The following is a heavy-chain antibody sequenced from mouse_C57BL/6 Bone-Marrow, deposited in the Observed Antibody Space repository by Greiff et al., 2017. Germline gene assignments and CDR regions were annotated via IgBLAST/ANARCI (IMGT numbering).Heavy chain of an antibody. CDR1: GYTFTDYE. CDR3: ASLMVVEEDY. J-gene: IGHJ2*01. V-gene: IGHV1-15*01. CDR2: IDPETGGT. Sequence: VQLQQSGAELVRPGASVTLSCKASGYTFTDYEMHWVKQTPVHGLEWIGAIDPETGGTAYNQKFQGKAILTADKSSSTAYMELRSLTSEDSAVYYCASLMVVEEDYWGQGTTLTVSS. D-gene: IGHD1-1*01.